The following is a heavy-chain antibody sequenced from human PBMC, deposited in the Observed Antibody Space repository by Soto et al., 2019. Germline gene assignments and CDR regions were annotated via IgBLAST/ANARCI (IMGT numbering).Heavy chain of an antibody. Sequence: GGSLRLSCAASGFTFSSYSMNWVRQAPGKGLEWVSYISSSSSTIYYADSVKGRFTISRDNAKNSLYLQMNSLRDEDTAVYYCARDWDSIAAAGTLFYWGQGTLVTVSS. D-gene: IGHD6-13*01. CDR1: GFTFSSYS. J-gene: IGHJ4*02. CDR2: ISSSSSTI. V-gene: IGHV3-48*02. CDR3: ARDWDSIAAAGTLFY.